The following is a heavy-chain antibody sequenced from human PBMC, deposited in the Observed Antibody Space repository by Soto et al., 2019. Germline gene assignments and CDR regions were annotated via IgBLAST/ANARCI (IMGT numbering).Heavy chain of an antibody. CDR1: GFTLSGSR. D-gene: IGHD2-21*02. CDR3: TSQYCGGDCSRVDP. CDR2: IRSKADSYAT. V-gene: IGHV3-73*02. Sequence: EVQLVESGGGLVQPGGSLKLSCVASGFTLSGSRIHWVRQASGKGLEWVGRIRSKADSYATAYAASVKGRFTISRDDSKNTAYLQMNSLKTEDTAVYYCTSQYCGGDCSRVDPWGQGTLVTVSS. J-gene: IGHJ5*02.